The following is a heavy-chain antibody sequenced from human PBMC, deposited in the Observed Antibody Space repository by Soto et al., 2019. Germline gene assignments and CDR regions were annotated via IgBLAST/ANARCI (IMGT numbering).Heavy chain of an antibody. J-gene: IGHJ4*02. CDR1: GGSFSGYS. CDR2: INHSGSI. D-gene: IGHD3-3*01. V-gene: IGHV4-34*01. Sequence: QGQLQQWGAGLWKPSETLSLTCAVYGGSFSGYSWSWIRQPPGKGLEWIGEINHSGSINYNPSLKSRVTISMDTSKNQLSMQLSSVTAADTAVYYCARGPKYYDFWSGYSYYFDYWGQGTLVTVSS. CDR3: ARGPKYYDFWSGYSYYFDY.